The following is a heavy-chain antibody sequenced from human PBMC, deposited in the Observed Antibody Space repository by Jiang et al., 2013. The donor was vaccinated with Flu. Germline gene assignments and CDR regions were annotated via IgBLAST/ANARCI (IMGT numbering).Heavy chain of an antibody. CDR1: VSISSGSYY. V-gene: IGHV4-39*01. Sequence: VSISSGSYYWGWIRQPPGRGLEWIGSIYFTGSTYYNPSLKSRVTVSVDTSKNQFSLKLSSVTAADTAVFYCARQSVDYYFDYWGQETLVTVSS. D-gene: IGHD3/OR15-3a*01. CDR2: IYFTGST. J-gene: IGHJ4*02. CDR3: ARQSVDYYFDY.